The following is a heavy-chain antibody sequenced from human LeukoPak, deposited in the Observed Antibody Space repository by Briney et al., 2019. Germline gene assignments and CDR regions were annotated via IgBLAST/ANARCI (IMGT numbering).Heavy chain of an antibody. D-gene: IGHD2-2*01. V-gene: IGHV4-34*01. CDR2: INHSGST. CDR1: GGSFSGYN. Sequence: SETLSLTCAVYGGSFSGYNWTYIRQLPGKGLEWIGEINHSGSTNYNPSLTSRVTISVDTSKNQFSLKLSSVTAADTAVYYCARGESSRRTPYNYWGRGTLVTVSS. CDR3: ARGESSRRTPYNY. J-gene: IGHJ4*02.